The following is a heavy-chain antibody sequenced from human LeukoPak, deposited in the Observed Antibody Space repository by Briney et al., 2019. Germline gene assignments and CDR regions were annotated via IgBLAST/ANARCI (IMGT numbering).Heavy chain of an antibody. V-gene: IGHV4-59*06. Sequence: PSETLSLTCTVSGGSISSYYWSWIRQPPGKGLEWIGYIYYSGSTYYNPSLKSRVTISVDTSKNQFSLKLSSVTAADTAVYYCARDLIPHGMDVWGKGTTVTVSS. J-gene: IGHJ6*04. CDR2: IYYSGST. CDR3: ARDLIPHGMDV. D-gene: IGHD3-16*01. CDR1: GGSISSYY.